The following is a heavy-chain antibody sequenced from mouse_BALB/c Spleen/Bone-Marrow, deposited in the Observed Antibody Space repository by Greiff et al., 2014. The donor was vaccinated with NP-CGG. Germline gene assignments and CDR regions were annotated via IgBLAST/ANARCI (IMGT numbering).Heavy chain of an antibody. V-gene: IGHV1-82*01. CDR3: ARPLNWDPYAMDY. Sequence: ESGPELVKPGASVKISCEASGYAFSSSWMNWVKQRPGQGLEWIGRIYPGDGDTKYNGKFKGKATLTADKSSSTAYMQLSSLTSVDSAVYFCARPLNWDPYAMDYWGQGTSVTVSS. D-gene: IGHD4-1*02. CDR2: IYPGDGDT. J-gene: IGHJ4*01. CDR1: GYAFSSSW.